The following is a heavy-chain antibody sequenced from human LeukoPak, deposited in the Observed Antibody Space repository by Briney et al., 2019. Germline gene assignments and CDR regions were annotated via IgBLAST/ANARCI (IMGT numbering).Heavy chain of an antibody. V-gene: IGHV4-31*03. J-gene: IGHJ4*02. CDR2: IYYSGST. CDR1: GGSISSGGYY. CDR3: ARVALSPVWGSYTPPSAIDY. D-gene: IGHD3-16*01. Sequence: SQTLSLTCTVSGGSISSGGYYWSWIRQHPGKGLEWIGYIYYSGSTYYNPSLKSRVTISVDTSKNQFSLKLSSVTAADTAVYYCARVALSPVWGSYTPPSAIDYWGQGTLVTVSS.